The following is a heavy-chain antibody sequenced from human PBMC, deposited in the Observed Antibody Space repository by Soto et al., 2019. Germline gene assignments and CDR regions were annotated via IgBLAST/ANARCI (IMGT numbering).Heavy chain of an antibody. CDR3: ARVRGYDSSGYYVGDFDY. CDR2: MNPNSGNT. CDR1: VETFSSYD. D-gene: IGHD3-22*01. V-gene: IGHV1-8*01. Sequence: ASLNLSCKTFVETFSSYDISWLRMATGQGLEWMGWMNPNSGNTGYAQKFQGRVTMTRNTSVTMTRNTSISTAYMELSSLRSEDTAVYYCARVRGYDSSGYYVGDFDYWGQGTLVTVSS. J-gene: IGHJ4*02.